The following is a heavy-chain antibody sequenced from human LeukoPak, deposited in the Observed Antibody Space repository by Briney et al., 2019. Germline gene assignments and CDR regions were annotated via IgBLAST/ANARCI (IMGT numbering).Heavy chain of an antibody. D-gene: IGHD2-2*01. CDR1: GGTFSSYA. V-gene: IGHV1-69*13. CDR3: ARPRGYCSSTSCYFRD. J-gene: IGHJ4*02. Sequence: ASVKVSCKASGGTFSSYAISWVRQAPGQGLEWMGGIIPIFDTANYAQKFQGRVMITADESTSTAYMELSSLRSEDTAVYYCARPRGYCSSTSCYFRDWGQGTLVTVSS. CDR2: IIPIFDTA.